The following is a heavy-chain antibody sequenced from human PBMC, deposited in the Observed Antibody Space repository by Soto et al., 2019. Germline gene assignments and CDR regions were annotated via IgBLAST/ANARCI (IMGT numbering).Heavy chain of an antibody. V-gene: IGHV1-24*01. CDR2: FDPEDGET. CDR1: GYTLTELS. Sequence: ASVKVSCKVSGYTLTELSMHWVRQAPGKGLEWMGGFDPEDGETIYAQKFQGRVTMTEDTSTDTAYMELSSLRSEDTAVYYCATWNIWFGESAPHYYYYYMGVWGKGTTVTVSS. CDR3: ATWNIWFGESAPHYYYYYMGV. J-gene: IGHJ6*03. D-gene: IGHD3-10*01.